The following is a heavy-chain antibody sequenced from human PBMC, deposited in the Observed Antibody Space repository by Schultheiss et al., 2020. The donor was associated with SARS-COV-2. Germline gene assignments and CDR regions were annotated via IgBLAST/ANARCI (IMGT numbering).Heavy chain of an antibody. D-gene: IGHD3-22*01. V-gene: IGHV4-59*08. CDR1: GGSISSYY. Sequence: SETLSLTCTVSGGSISSYYWSWIRQPPGKGLEWIGYIYYSGSTYYNPSLKSRVTISVDTSKNQFSLKLSSVTAADTAVYYCARHFLASDSSAPLQHWGQGTLVTVSS. CDR2: IYYSGST. CDR3: ARHFLASDSSAPLQH. J-gene: IGHJ1*01.